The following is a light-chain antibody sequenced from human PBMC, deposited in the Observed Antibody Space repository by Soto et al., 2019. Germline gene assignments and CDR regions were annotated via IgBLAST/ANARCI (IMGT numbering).Light chain of an antibody. CDR1: SSDVGSYDL. CDR2: EGS. CDR3: SSYTSSSTQV. J-gene: IGLJ1*01. Sequence: QSVLTQPASVSGSPGQSITISCIGTSSDVGSYDLVSWYQQYPGKAPKLMIYEGSKRPSGVSYRFSGSKSGNTASLTISGLQAEDEADYYCSSYTSSSTQVFGTGTKVTVL. V-gene: IGLV2-14*02.